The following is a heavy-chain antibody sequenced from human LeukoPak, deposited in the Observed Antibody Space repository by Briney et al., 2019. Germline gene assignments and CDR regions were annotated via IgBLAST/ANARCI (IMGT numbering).Heavy chain of an antibody. CDR3: ARDLGAYCGGDCYDY. D-gene: IGHD2-21*01. CDR1: GFTVSNNY. CDR2: IHSGGTT. Sequence: GGSLRLSCAASGFTVSNNYMSWVRQAPGKGLEWVSVIHSGGTTYYADSVKGRFTISRDNSKNTLYLQMNSLRAEDTAVYYCARDLGAYCGGDCYDYWGQGTLVTVSS. V-gene: IGHV3-66*01. J-gene: IGHJ4*02.